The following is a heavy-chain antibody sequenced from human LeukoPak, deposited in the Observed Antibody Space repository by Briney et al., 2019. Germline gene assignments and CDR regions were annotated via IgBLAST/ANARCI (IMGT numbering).Heavy chain of an antibody. CDR3: ARGGHCSSTSCYVRDNWFDP. Sequence: GGSLRLSCAASGFTFSSYGMHWVRQAPGKGLEWVAYIQYDGSNEQYAHSVKGRFRISRDSSKNILYLQMNSLRAEDTAVYYCARGGHCSSTSCYVRDNWFDPWGQGTLVTVSS. CDR2: IQYDGSNE. CDR1: GFTFSSYG. V-gene: IGHV3-30*02. D-gene: IGHD2-2*01. J-gene: IGHJ5*02.